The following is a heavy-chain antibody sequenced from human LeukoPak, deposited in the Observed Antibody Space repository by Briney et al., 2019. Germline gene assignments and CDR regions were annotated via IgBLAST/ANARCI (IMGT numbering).Heavy chain of an antibody. D-gene: IGHD6-13*01. J-gene: IGHJ4*02. CDR3: AKGGSSSPRSTFDY. CDR2: ISWNSGSI. V-gene: IGHV3-9*01. CDR1: GFTFDDYA. Sequence: GGSLRLSCAASGFTFDDYAMHWVRQAPGKGLEWVSGISWNSGSIGYADSVKGRFTISRDNAKNSLYLQMNSLRAEDTAVYYCAKGGSSSPRSTFDYWGQGTLLTVSS.